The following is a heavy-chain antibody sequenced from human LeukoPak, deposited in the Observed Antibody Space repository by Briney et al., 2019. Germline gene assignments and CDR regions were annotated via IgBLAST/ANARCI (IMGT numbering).Heavy chain of an antibody. V-gene: IGHV3-21*04. CDR2: ISSSSSYI. CDR1: GFTFRSYA. CDR3: ARGGSYLSAFDI. D-gene: IGHD1-26*01. J-gene: IGHJ3*02. Sequence: GGSLRLSCAASGFTFRSYAMTWVRQAPGKGLEWVSSISSSSSYIYYADSMKGRFTISRDNSKNTLYLQMNSLRAEDTAVYYCARGGSYLSAFDIWGQGTMVTVSS.